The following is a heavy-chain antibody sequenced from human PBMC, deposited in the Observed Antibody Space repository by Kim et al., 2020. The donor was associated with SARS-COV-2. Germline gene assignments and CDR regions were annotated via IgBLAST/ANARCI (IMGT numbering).Heavy chain of an antibody. J-gene: IGHJ3*02. CDR3: ARVQSYGGNSIGYAFDI. Sequence: SETLSLTCTVSGGSISSYYWSWIRQPAGKGLEWIGRIYTSGSTNYNPSLKSRVTMSVDTSKNQFSLKLSSVTAADTAVYYCARVQSYGGNSIGYAFDIWGQGTMVTVSS. CDR2: IYTSGST. CDR1: GGSISSYY. D-gene: IGHD4-17*01. V-gene: IGHV4-4*07.